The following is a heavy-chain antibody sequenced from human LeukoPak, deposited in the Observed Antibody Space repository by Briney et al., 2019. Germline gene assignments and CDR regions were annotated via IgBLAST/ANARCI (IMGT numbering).Heavy chain of an antibody. D-gene: IGHD3-22*01. J-gene: IGHJ4*02. CDR3: ARVVPNDGITMIVR. CDR2: INPNSGGT. Sequence: GASVKVSCKASGYTFTGYYMHWVRQAPGQGLEWMGWINPNSGGTNYAQKFQGRVTMTRDTSISTAYMELSRLRSDDTAVYYCARVVPNDGITMIVRWGQGTLVTVSS. V-gene: IGHV1-2*02. CDR1: GYTFTGYY.